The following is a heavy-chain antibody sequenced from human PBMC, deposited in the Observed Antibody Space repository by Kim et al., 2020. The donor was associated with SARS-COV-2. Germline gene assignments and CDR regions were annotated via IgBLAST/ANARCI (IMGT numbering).Heavy chain of an antibody. CDR1: GDSVSSNSAA. J-gene: IGHJ6*02. CDR2: TFYRSKWST. CDR3: ARRSYGSGKTYGMDV. D-gene: IGHD3-10*01. V-gene: IGHV6-1*01. Sequence: SQTLSLTCAISGDSVSSNSAAWHWIRQSPSRGLEWLGRTFYRSKWSTDYAASVKSRITINPETSTNQISLQLNSVTPEDTAIYFCARRSYGSGKTYGMDVWGQGTTVTVSS.